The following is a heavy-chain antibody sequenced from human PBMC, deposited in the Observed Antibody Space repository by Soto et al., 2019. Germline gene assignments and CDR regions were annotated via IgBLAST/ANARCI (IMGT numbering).Heavy chain of an antibody. CDR2: IKQDGSEK. V-gene: IGHV3-7*03. D-gene: IGHD6-13*01. Sequence: GGSLRLSCAASGFTFSSYWMSWVRQAPGKGLEWVANIKQDGSEKYYVDSVKGRFTISRDNAKNSLYLQMNSLRAEDTAVYYCARESTAGSSWYYFDYWGQGTLVTVSS. J-gene: IGHJ4*02. CDR3: ARESTAGSSWYYFDY. CDR1: GFTFSSYW.